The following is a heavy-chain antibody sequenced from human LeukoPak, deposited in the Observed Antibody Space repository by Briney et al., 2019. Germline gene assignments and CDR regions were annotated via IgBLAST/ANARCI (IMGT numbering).Heavy chain of an antibody. CDR2: ISSSSSYI. D-gene: IGHD1-26*01. CDR3: AGGYSGSYYEWLYYYYYMDV. V-gene: IGHV3-21*01. Sequence: GGSLRLSCAASGFTFSSYSMNWVRQAPGKGLEWVSSISSSSSYIYYADSVKGRFTISRDNAKNSLYLQMNSLRAEDTAVYYCAGGYSGSYYEWLYYYYYMDVWGKGTTVTVSS. J-gene: IGHJ6*03. CDR1: GFTFSSYS.